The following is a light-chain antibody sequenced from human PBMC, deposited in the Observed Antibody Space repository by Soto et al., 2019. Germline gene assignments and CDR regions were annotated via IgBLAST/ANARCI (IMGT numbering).Light chain of an antibody. V-gene: IGKV1-5*01. CDR2: DAS. Sequence: DIQINHSPSTLSASVGDRVTITCRARQTISIWLAWYQQKPGKAPKLLIYDASILESGVPSRFSGSGSGTDFTLTISRLEPEDFAVYYCQQYGTSPWTFGQGTKVDIK. J-gene: IGKJ1*01. CDR1: QTISIW. CDR3: QQYGTSPWT.